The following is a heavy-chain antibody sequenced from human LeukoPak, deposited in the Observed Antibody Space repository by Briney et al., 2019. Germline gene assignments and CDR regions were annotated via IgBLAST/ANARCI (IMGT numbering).Heavy chain of an antibody. V-gene: IGHV3-30*18. CDR2: ISYDGSNK. Sequence: GGSLRLSCAASGFTFSSYGMHWVRQAPGKGLEWVAVISYDGSNKYYADSVKGRFTVSRDNSKNTLYLQMNSLRAEDTAVYYCAKEWFGELSPPGNWGQGTLVTVSS. CDR3: AKEWFGELSPPGN. CDR1: GFTFSSYG. J-gene: IGHJ4*02. D-gene: IGHD3-10*01.